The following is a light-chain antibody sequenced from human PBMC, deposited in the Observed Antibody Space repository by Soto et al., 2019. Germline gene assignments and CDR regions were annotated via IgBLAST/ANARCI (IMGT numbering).Light chain of an antibody. V-gene: IGKV3-20*01. CDR2: GAS. Sequence: EIVLTQSPGTLSLSPGERATLSCRASQSINSRYLAWYQLKPGQAPRLLIYGASSRATGIPDRFSGSGSGTDFTLTISRLEPEDFAVYYCQQFGSSHGFTFGPGTKVDIK. J-gene: IGKJ3*01. CDR3: QQFGSSHGFT. CDR1: QSINSRY.